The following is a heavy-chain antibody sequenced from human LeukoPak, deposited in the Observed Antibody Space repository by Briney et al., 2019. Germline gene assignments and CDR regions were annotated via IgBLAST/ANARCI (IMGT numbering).Heavy chain of an antibody. Sequence: ASVTVSCKTSGYSFSVKFLHWLRQAPGHGLQYMGGIEPKSGVTVYAPNFRGRVTVTSDTSVSTGYLELRGLRYDDTAVYYCATENYYDGSGFSKAFDYWGQGTLVTVSS. V-gene: IGHV1-2*02. CDR2: IEPKSGVT. CDR1: GYSFSVKF. D-gene: IGHD3-22*01. CDR3: ATENYYDGSGFSKAFDY. J-gene: IGHJ4*02.